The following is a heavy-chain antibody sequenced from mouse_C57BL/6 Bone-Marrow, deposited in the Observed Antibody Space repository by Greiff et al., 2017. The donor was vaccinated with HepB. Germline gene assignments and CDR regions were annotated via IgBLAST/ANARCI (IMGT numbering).Heavy chain of an antibody. CDR1: GYTFTDYE. V-gene: IGHV1-15*01. Sequence: VQLQQSGAELVRPGASVTLSCKASGYTFTDYEMHWVKQTPVHGLEWIGAIDPETGGTAYNQKFKGKAILTADKSSSTAYMELRSLTSEDSAVYYCTRRGGSSYWYFDVWGTGTTVTVSS. D-gene: IGHD1-1*01. J-gene: IGHJ1*03. CDR3: TRRGGSSYWYFDV. CDR2: IDPETGGT.